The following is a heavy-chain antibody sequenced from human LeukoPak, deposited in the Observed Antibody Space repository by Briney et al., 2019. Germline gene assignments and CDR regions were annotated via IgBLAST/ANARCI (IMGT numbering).Heavy chain of an antibody. CDR1: GGSFGSQYYY. D-gene: IGHD3-10*01. J-gene: IGHJ6*03. V-gene: IGHV4-39*02. CDR2: IHHSGSA. CDR3: ARLRDFGTLDFYCYMDV. Sequence: SSETLSLTCTVSGGSFGSQYYYWAWIRQPPGRGLEWIANIHHSGSAYYNPALKGRVTVSFDTSKDHFSLRLTSLTAADTAVYYCARLRDFGTLDFYCYMDVWGKGATVTVSS.